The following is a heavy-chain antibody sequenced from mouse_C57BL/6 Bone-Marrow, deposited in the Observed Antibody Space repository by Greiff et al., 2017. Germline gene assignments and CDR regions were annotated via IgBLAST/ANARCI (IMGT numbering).Heavy chain of an antibody. CDR1: GFNIKDDY. V-gene: IGHV14-4*01. CDR2: IDPENGDT. J-gene: IGHJ1*03. Sequence: VQLQQSGAELVRPGASVKLSCTASGFNIKDDYMHWVKQRPEQGLEWIGWIDPENGDTEYASEFQGKATITADTSSNTAYLQLSSLTSEDTAVYYCTTKGGRYFDVWGTGTTVTVSS. CDR3: TTKGGRYFDV. D-gene: IGHD1-1*02.